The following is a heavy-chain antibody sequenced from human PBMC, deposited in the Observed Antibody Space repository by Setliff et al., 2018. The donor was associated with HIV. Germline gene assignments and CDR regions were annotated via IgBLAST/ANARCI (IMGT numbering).Heavy chain of an antibody. Sequence: GASVKVSCKVSGDTLNNYGLNWVRQAPGQGLEWMGGIIPIFKSADYAQKFKGRVTITTDESTSTAYMDLSSLKSEDTAIYYCARTSGDAYNYEGAFDVCGQGTLVTVSS. CDR2: IIPIFKSA. CDR3: ARTSGDAYNYEGAFDV. V-gene: IGHV1-69*05. J-gene: IGHJ3*01. CDR1: GDTLNNYG. D-gene: IGHD5-12*01.